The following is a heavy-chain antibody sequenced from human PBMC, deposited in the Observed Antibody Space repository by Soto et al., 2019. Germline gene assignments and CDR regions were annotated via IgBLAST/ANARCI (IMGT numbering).Heavy chain of an antibody. D-gene: IGHD4-17*01. CDR2: IWYDGSNK. CDR1: GFTFSSYG. J-gene: IGHJ4*02. CDR3: ARGYGLLDY. Sequence: QVQLVESGGGVVQPGRSLRLSCAASGFTFSSYGMHWVRQAPGKGLEWVAVIWYDGSNKYYADSVKGRFTISRDNSKNTLYLQMNSPRAEDTAVYYCARGYGLLDYWGQGTLVTVSS. V-gene: IGHV3-33*01.